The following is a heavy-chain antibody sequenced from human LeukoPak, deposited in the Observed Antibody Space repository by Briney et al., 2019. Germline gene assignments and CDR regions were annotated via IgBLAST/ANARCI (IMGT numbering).Heavy chain of an antibody. CDR2: ISSSGSTI. J-gene: IGHJ4*02. CDR1: GFTFSDYY. V-gene: IGHV3-11*01. D-gene: IGHD2-2*01. CDR3: ARDREGIPAAIYDY. Sequence: PGGSLRLSCAASGFTFSDYYMGWIRQGPGKGLEWGSYISSSGSTIYYADSVKGRFTISRDNAKNSLYLQMNSLRAEDTGVYYCARDREGIPAAIYDYWGQGTLVTVSS.